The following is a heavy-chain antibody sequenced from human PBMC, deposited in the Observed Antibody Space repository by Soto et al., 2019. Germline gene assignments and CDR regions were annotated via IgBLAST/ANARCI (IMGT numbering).Heavy chain of an antibody. Sequence: EVQLVESGGGLVQPGGSLRLSCAGSGFTFSDYYIDWVRQAPGKGLEWVGRSRDKGNSYSTDYAASVKGRFTVSRDASKNSLYLQMNSLKTDDTALYYCTRSITGTTSFDYWGQGTLVTVSS. CDR3: TRSITGTTSFDY. CDR2: SRDKGNSYST. V-gene: IGHV3-72*01. CDR1: GFTFSDYY. D-gene: IGHD1-7*01. J-gene: IGHJ4*02.